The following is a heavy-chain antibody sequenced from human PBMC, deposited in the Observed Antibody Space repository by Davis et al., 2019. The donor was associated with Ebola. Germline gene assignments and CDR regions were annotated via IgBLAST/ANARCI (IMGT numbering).Heavy chain of an antibody. D-gene: IGHD6-13*01. J-gene: IGHJ4*02. CDR3: ARRRGVGAPGTAIWALDY. V-gene: IGHV2-5*02. Sequence: SGPTPVTSTQTLTLTCTFSGFSLSTSGVGVRWFLQPPAKALEWLAFIYWDDDKRYSPSLKTRLTITKDTSKNQAVLTMTNMDPAETGTYYCARRRGVGAPGTAIWALDYWGQGTLVTVSS. CDR2: IYWDDDK. CDR1: GFSLSTSGVG.